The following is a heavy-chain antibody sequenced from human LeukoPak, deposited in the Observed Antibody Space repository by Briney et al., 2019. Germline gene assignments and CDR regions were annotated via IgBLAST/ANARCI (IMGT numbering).Heavy chain of an antibody. J-gene: IGHJ4*02. CDR2: IIPIFGTA. CDR3: AIYYDSSGYYFPDDY. Sequence: SVKVSCKASGGTFSSYAISWVRQAPGQGLEWMGGIIPIFGTANCAQKFQGRVTITTDESTSTAYMELSSLRSEDTAVYYCAIYYDSSGYYFPDDYWGQGTLVTVSS. V-gene: IGHV1-69*05. CDR1: GGTFSSYA. D-gene: IGHD3-22*01.